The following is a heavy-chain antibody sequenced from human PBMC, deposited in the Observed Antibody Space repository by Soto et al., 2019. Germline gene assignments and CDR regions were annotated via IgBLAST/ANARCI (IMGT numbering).Heavy chain of an antibody. D-gene: IGHD6-6*01. CDR3: ARGRSSSSYYFDF. V-gene: IGHV4-31*03. CDR2: IYHSGNT. J-gene: IGHJ4*02. Sequence: QVQLQESGPGLVKPSQTLSLTCTVSGDSISSGGYYWSWIRQHPGKGLEWIGYIYHSGNTYHNPYLKSRLTRSVDTSKNQFSLKLSSLTAADTAVYYFARGRSSSSYYFDFWGQGTLVTVS. CDR1: GDSISSGGYY.